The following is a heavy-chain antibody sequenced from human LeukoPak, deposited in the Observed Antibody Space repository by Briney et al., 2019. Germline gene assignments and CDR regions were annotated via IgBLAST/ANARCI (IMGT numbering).Heavy chain of an antibody. CDR1: GGSFSGCY. CDR3: ARVGGNYDYVWGSFTDAFDI. V-gene: IGHV4-34*01. CDR2: INHSGST. D-gene: IGHD3-16*01. Sequence: PSETLSLTCAVYGGSFSGCYWSWIRQPPGKGLEWIGEINHSGSTNYNPSLKSRVTISVDTSKNQFSLKLSSVTAADTAVYYCARVGGNYDYVWGSFTDAFDIWGQGTMVTVSS. J-gene: IGHJ3*02.